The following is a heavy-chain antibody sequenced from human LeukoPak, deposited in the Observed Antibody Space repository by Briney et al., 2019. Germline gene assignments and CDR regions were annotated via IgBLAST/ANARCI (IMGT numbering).Heavy chain of an antibody. CDR2: IYYNGRA. J-gene: IGHJ4*02. CDR1: GGSISISSYY. CDR3: ASYHNGYDDY. D-gene: IGHD5-12*01. V-gene: IGHV4-39*07. Sequence: SEILSLTCTVSGGSISISSYYWGWIRQPPGKGLEWIGSIYYNGRAYYNPSLKSRVTISIDKSKDQFSLKLSSVTAADTAIYYCASYHNGYDDYWGQGALVTVSS.